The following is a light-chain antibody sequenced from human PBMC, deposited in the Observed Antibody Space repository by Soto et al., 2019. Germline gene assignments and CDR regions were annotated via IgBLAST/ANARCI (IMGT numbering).Light chain of an antibody. CDR1: QDISNY. V-gene: IGKV1-33*01. Sequence: DIQMTQSPSSLSATLGARVTFTCQASQDISNYLNWYQQKPGKAPKLLIYDASNLETGVPSRFSGSGSGTDFTFTISSLQPEDIATYYCQQYDNLPFTFGPGTKVDIK. CDR3: QQYDNLPFT. J-gene: IGKJ3*01. CDR2: DAS.